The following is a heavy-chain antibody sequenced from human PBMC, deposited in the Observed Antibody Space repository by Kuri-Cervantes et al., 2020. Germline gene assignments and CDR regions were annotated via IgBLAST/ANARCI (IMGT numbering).Heavy chain of an antibody. Sequence: GESLKISCAASGFTFSSYWMSWVRQAPGKGLEWVANIKQDGSEKYYVDSVKGRFTISRDNAKNSLYLQMNSLRAEDTAVYYCARGVVGATGAFDIWGQGTMVTVSS. CDR3: ARGVVGATGAFDI. J-gene: IGHJ3*02. D-gene: IGHD1-26*01. CDR2: IKQDGSEK. CDR1: GFTFSSYW. V-gene: IGHV3-7*01.